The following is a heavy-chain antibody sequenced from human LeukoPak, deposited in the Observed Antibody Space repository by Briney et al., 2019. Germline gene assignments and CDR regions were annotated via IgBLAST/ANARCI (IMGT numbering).Heavy chain of an antibody. J-gene: IGHJ4*02. CDR1: GGSFSGYY. D-gene: IGHD1-26*01. CDR2: INHSGST. V-gene: IGHV4-34*01. Sequence: SETLSLTCAVCGGSFSGYYWSWIRRPPGKGLEWIGEINHSGSTNYNPSLKSRVTISVDTSKNQFSLKLSSVTAADTAVYYCVARAAFDYWGQGTLVTVSS. CDR3: VARAAFDY.